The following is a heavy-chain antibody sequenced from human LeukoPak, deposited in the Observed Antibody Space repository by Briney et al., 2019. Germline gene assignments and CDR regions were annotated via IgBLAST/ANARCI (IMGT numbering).Heavy chain of an antibody. J-gene: IGHJ6*03. CDR2: IIPIFGTA. V-gene: IGHV1-69*06. D-gene: IGHD3-16*01. CDR3: ARDQVMITFGGPGHYYYMDV. CDR1: GYTFTSYA. Sequence: ASVKVSCKASGYTFTSYAISWVRQAPGQGLGWMGGIIPIFGTANYAQKFQGRVTITADKSTSTAYMELSSLRSEDTAVYYCARDQVMITFGGPGHYYYMDVWGKGTTVTVSS.